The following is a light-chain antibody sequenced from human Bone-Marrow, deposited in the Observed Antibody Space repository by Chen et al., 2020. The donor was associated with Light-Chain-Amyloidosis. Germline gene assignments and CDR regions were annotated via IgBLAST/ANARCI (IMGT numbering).Light chain of an antibody. CDR3: AAWDGSLSGYV. CDR1: SSNIGINY. CDR2: RNN. Sequence: QSVLTQPPSASGTPGQRVTITCSGASSNIGINYVYWYQHLPGAAPKLLIHRNNQRPSGVPDRFAASKSGTSAFLAISGLRSEDEADYYCAAWDGSLSGYVFGTGTKVIVL. V-gene: IGLV1-47*01. J-gene: IGLJ1*01.